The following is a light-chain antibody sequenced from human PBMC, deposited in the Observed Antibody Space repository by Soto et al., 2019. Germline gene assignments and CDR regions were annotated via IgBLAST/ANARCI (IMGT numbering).Light chain of an antibody. CDR1: SGHSSYS. CDR2: LNNDGSQ. CDR3: QTWGTGIQV. V-gene: IGLV4-69*01. Sequence: QPVLTHSPSASASLGASVKLTCTLSSGHSSYSIAWHQQQPEKGPRYLMKLNNDGSQNKGDGIPDRFSGSSSGAERYLTISSLQSEDEADYYCQTWGTGIQVFGGGTKLTVL. J-gene: IGLJ2*01.